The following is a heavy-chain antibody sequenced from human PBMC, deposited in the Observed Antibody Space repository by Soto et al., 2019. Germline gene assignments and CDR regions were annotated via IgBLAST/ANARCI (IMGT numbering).Heavy chain of an antibody. CDR2: IIPIFGTA. D-gene: IGHD1-26*01. CDR1: GGTFSSYS. Sequence: QVQLVQSGAEVKKPGSSVKVSCKASGGTFSSYSINWVRQAPGQGLEWMGEIIPIFGTANYAQKFQGRVTITADESTRTAYMELSSLRSEDTDVYYCARDGGRHSGGIDYWGQGPLVTVSS. J-gene: IGHJ4*02. V-gene: IGHV1-69*01. CDR3: ARDGGRHSGGIDY.